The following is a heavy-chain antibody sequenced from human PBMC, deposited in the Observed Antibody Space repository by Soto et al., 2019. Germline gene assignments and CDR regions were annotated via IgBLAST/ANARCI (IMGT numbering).Heavy chain of an antibody. J-gene: IGHJ6*02. CDR1: GYTFTGYY. Sequence: ASVKVSCKASGYTFTGYYMHWVRQAPGQGLEWMGIINPSGGSTSYAQKFQGRVTMTRDTSTSTVYMELSSLRSEDTAVYYCARSGALYGSGSSTYYYYGMDVWGQGTTVTVSS. V-gene: IGHV1-46*01. D-gene: IGHD3-10*01. CDR3: ARSGALYGSGSSTYYYYGMDV. CDR2: INPSGGST.